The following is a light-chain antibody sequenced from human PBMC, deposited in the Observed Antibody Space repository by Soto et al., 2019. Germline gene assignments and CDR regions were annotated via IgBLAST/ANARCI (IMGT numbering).Light chain of an antibody. CDR1: QSISSN. V-gene: IGKV3-11*01. J-gene: IGKJ5*01. CDR3: QQRHMWPIT. CDR2: DAY. Sequence: EIVLTQSPGTLSVSPGERATLSCRAGQSISSNLAWFQQKPGQAPRLLIYDAYNRATGIPPRFSGSGSGTDFTLTISSLEPEDSAVYYCQQRHMWPITFGQGTRLEIK.